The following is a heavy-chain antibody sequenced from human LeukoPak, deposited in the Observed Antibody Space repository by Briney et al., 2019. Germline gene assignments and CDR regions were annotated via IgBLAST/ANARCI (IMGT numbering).Heavy chain of an antibody. Sequence: GESLKISCKGSGYSFATSWIGWVRQVPGKGLEWMGIIYPGDSDSTYSPSFQGQVTISVDKSISTAYLQWSSLKASDTAMYFCARLTAVAGFFDYWGQGTLVTVSS. D-gene: IGHD6-19*01. CDR1: GYSFATSW. CDR2: IYPGDSDS. J-gene: IGHJ4*02. V-gene: IGHV5-51*01. CDR3: ARLTAVAGFFDY.